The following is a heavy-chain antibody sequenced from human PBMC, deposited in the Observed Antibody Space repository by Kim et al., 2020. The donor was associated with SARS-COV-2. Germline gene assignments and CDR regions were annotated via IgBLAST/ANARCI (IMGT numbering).Heavy chain of an antibody. CDR2: INPSGGST. CDR3: ARDRDGCSSTSCYALGIDY. CDR1: GYTFTSYY. V-gene: IGHV1-46*01. J-gene: IGHJ4*02. D-gene: IGHD2-2*01. Sequence: ASVKVSCKASGYTFTSYYMHWVRQAPGQGLEWMGIINPSGGSTSYAQKFQGRVTMTRDTSTSTVYMELSSLRSEDTAVYYCARDRDGCSSTSCYALGIDYWGQGTLVTVSS.